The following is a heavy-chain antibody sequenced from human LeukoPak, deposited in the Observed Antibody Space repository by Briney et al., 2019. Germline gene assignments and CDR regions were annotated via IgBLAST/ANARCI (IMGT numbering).Heavy chain of an antibody. CDR1: GGSISSISSNNYH. J-gene: IGHJ6*02. CDR2: IYYSGST. Sequence: PSETLSLTCIVSGGSISSISSNNYHWGWIRQPPGKGLEWIGSIYYSGSTYYNPSLKSRVTISVDTSKNQFSLKLSSVTAADTALYYCAREMGVVTAHGIDVWGQETTVTVSS. D-gene: IGHD4-23*01. CDR3: AREMGVVTAHGIDV. V-gene: IGHV4-39*02.